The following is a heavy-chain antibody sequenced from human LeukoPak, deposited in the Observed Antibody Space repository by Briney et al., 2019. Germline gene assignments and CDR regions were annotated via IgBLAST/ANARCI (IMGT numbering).Heavy chain of an antibody. CDR3: ARGRRYCSGGSCLNWFDP. CDR2: INPKSGGT. Sequence: ASVTVSCKASGYTFTGYYMHWVRQAPGQGLEWMGWINPKSGGTNYAQKFQGWVTMTRDTSISTAYMELSRLRSDDTAVYYCARGRRYCSGGSCLNWFDPWGQGTLVTVSS. CDR1: GYTFTGYY. V-gene: IGHV1-2*04. D-gene: IGHD2-15*01. J-gene: IGHJ5*02.